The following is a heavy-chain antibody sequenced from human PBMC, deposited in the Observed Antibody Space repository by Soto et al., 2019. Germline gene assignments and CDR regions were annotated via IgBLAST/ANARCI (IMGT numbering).Heavy chain of an antibody. Sequence: QVQLVQSGAEVKKPGASVKVSCKASGYSFSNFGISWVRQAPGQGLEWMGWISTYNGHTNYAQKLQGRVTMTTDTSTNTADRELRSLRSDDTADYYCARDWGQQRLADGLDVWGLGATVSDS. CDR3: ARDWGQQRLADGLDV. D-gene: IGHD6-19*01. CDR2: ISTYNGHT. CDR1: GYSFSNFG. V-gene: IGHV1-18*01. J-gene: IGHJ6*02.